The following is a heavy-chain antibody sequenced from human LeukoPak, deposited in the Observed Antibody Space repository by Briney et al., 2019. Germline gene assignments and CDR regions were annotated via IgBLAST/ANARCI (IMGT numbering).Heavy chain of an antibody. V-gene: IGHV3-23*05. CDR3: AKGTAQWELYDY. D-gene: IGHD1-26*01. Sequence: GGSLRLSCAASGFAFATYAMSWVRQAPGKGLEWVSAIVEGGSVTFYTDSVKGRFTISRDNSKNTLYLQMNSLRAEDTALYYCAKGTAQWELYDYWGQGTLVTVSS. CDR1: GFAFATYA. J-gene: IGHJ4*02. CDR2: IVEGGSVT.